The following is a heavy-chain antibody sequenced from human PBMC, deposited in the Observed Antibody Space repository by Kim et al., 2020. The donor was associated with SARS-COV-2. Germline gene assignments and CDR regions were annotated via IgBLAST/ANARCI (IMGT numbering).Heavy chain of an antibody. V-gene: IGHV4-61*01. D-gene: IGHD2-8*01. CDR2: IYYNGRT. J-gene: IGHJ4*02. CDR3: ARERAINVMALFTDS. CDR1: GGSVSSGSFY. Sequence: SETLSLTCTVSGGSVSSGSFYWGWVRQPPGKGLEWIGYIYYNGRTNYNPSLKSRVTMSLDTFKSQFSLRLTYVTAADTAVYFCARERAINVMALFTDSWGPGMLVTVSS.